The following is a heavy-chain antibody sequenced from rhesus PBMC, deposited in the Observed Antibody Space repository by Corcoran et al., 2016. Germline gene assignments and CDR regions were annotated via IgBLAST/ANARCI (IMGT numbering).Heavy chain of an antibody. D-gene: IGHD2-21*01. CDR3: ARDGCNGSGCSSVDV. CDR2: FPGGDGNT. Sequence: QLQLQESGPGLVKPLETLSLPCAVSGGSIHTGWWSWIRQTPGKGLEWSGRFPGGDGNTNNNPTRKRRGTMATETTKKHVSLKLSSVTAADTAVYYCARDGCNGSGCSSVDVWGRGSLVTVSS. J-gene: IGHJ5-2*02. CDR1: GGSIHTGW. V-gene: IGHV4-173*01.